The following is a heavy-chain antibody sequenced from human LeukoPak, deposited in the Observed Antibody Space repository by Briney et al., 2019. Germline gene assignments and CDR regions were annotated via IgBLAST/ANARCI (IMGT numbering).Heavy chain of an antibody. Sequence: SETLSLTCTVSGGSISSYYWSWIRQPAGKGLEWIGRIYTSGSTNYNASLKSRVTMSVDTSKNQFSLKLSSVTAADTAVYYCARVTDGYNSDWYFDLWGRGTLVTVSS. CDR3: ARVTDGYNSDWYFDL. J-gene: IGHJ2*01. CDR1: GGSISSYY. CDR2: IYTSGST. V-gene: IGHV4-4*07. D-gene: IGHD5-24*01.